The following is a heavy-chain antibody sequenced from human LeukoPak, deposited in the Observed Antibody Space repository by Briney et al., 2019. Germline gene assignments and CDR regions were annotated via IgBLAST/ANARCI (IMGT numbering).Heavy chain of an antibody. D-gene: IGHD1-26*01. Sequence: GSLRLSCTGSGFTFGDYAISWIRQPPGKGLEWIGEINHSGTTNYNSSLKSRVTVSVDTSKNQFSLKLSSVTAADKAVYYCARRYSGSYGLYSHHSMDVWGKGTTVTISS. V-gene: IGHV4-34*01. CDR1: GFTFGDYA. CDR2: INHSGTT. CDR3: ARRYSGSYGLYSHHSMDV. J-gene: IGHJ6*03.